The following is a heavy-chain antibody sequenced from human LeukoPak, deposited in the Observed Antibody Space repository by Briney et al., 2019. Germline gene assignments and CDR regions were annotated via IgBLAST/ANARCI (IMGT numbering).Heavy chain of an antibody. Sequence: SETLSLTCIVSGDSVSGYYWSWIRQPAGKGLEWIGRIYTSGSTNYNPSLKSRVTISVDTSKNQFSLKLSSVTAADTAVYYCARDLIVGASEAFDIWGQGTMVTVSS. CDR3: ARDLIVGASEAFDI. D-gene: IGHD1-26*01. V-gene: IGHV4-4*07. CDR1: GDSVSGYY. J-gene: IGHJ3*02. CDR2: IYTSGST.